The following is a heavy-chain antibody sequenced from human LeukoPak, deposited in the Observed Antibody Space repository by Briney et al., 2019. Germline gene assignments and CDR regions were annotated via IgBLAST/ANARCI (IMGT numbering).Heavy chain of an antibody. CDR2: IYYSGST. CDR1: GGSISSYY. D-gene: IGHD6-19*01. CDR3: AREQWLGVDY. V-gene: IGHV4-59*12. J-gene: IGHJ4*02. Sequence: SETLSLTCTVSGGSISSYYWSWIRQPPGKGLEWIGYIYYSGSTNYNPSLKSRVTISVDTSKNQFSLKLSSVTAADTAVYYCAREQWLGVDYWGQGTLVTVSS.